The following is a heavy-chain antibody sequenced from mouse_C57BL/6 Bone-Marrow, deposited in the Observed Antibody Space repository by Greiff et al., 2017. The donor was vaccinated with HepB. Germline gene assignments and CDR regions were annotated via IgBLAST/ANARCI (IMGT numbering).Heavy chain of an antibody. CDR2: IDPSDSYT. V-gene: IGHV1-50*01. J-gene: IGHJ3*01. CDR1: GYTFTSYW. D-gene: IGHD2-4*01. CDR3: AEGDYDYPFAY. Sequence: VQLQQSGAELVKPGASVKLSCKASGYTFTSYWMQWVKQRPGQGLEWIGEIDPSDSYTNYNQKFKGKATLTVDTSSSTAYMQLSSLTSEDSAVYYCAEGDYDYPFAYWGQGTLVTVSA.